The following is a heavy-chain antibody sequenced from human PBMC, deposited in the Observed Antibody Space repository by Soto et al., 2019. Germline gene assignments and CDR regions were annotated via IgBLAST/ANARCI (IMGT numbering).Heavy chain of an antibody. CDR3: ARSPSDYCDSI. D-gene: IGHD4-17*01. J-gene: IGHJ4*02. CDR1: GFTFSSYW. Sequence: EVQLVESGGGLVQPGGSLRLSCAASGFTFSSYWMSWVRQAPGKGLEWVANIKQDGSKKYYVDSVKGRFTISRDNAKNSLYLQMNSLRAEDTAVYSCARSPSDYCDSIWGQGTLVTVSS. V-gene: IGHV3-7*01. CDR2: IKQDGSKK.